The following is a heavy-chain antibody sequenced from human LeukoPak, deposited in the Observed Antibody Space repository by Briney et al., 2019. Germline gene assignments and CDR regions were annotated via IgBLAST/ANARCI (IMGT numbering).Heavy chain of an antibody. D-gene: IGHD5-18*01. CDR1: GYTFTSYY. V-gene: IGHV1-46*01. Sequence: ASVKVSCKASGYTFTSYYMHWVRQAPGQGLEWMGIINPSGGSTSYAQKFQGRVTMTRDMSTSTVYMELSSLRSEDTAVCYCARGVLGYSYGESPNWFDPWGQGTLVTVSS. J-gene: IGHJ5*02. CDR3: ARGVLGYSYGESPNWFDP. CDR2: INPSGGST.